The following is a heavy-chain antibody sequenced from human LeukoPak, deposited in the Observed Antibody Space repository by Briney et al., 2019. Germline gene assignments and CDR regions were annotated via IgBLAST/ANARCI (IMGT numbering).Heavy chain of an antibody. Sequence: GGSLRLSCAASGFSFSVYWMHWVRQAPGKGLEWVAVISYDGSNKYYADSVKGRFTISRDNSKNTLYLQMNSLRAEDTAVYYCARGLGSGWYFYYYYMDVWGKGTTVTVSS. CDR2: ISYDGSNK. V-gene: IGHV3-30*03. CDR1: GFSFSVYW. CDR3: ARGLGSGWYFYYYYMDV. D-gene: IGHD6-19*01. J-gene: IGHJ6*03.